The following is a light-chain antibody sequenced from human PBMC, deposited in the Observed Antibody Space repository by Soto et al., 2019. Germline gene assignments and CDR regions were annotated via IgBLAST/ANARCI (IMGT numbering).Light chain of an antibody. CDR2: GVS. CDR1: QSVSSN. CDR3: QQYNNWYS. V-gene: IGKV3-15*01. Sequence: EIVMTQSPATLSVSPGDRATLSCRASQSVSSNLAWYQQKPGQAPRLLIYGVSTRATGIPARFGGSGSGTQFTLTISSLQSEDFAVYYCQQYNNWYSFGQGTKLEIK. J-gene: IGKJ2*01.